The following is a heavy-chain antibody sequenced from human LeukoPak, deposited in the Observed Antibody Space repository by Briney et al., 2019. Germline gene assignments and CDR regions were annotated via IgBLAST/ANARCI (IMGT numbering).Heavy chain of an antibody. V-gene: IGHV1-2*02. CDR1: GYTFTGYY. CDR3: ARTNLNPLYSGSSNFDY. D-gene: IGHD1-26*01. Sequence: GASVKVSCKASGYTFTGYYMHWVRQAPGQGLEWMGWINPNSGGTNYAQKFQGRVTMTRDTSISTAYMELSRLRSDDTAVYYCARTNLNPLYSGSSNFDYWGQGTLVTVSS. J-gene: IGHJ4*02. CDR2: INPNSGGT.